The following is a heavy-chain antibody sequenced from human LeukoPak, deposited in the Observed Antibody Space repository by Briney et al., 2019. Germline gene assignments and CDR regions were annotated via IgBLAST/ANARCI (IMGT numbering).Heavy chain of an antibody. Sequence: PSETLSLTCTVSGGSISSSSYSWGWIRQPPGKGLEWIGSIYYSGTTYYNPSLKSRVTISVDTSKNQFSLKLSSVTAADTAVYYCARYDSDGSTNWFDPWGQGTLVTVSS. V-gene: IGHV4-39*01. D-gene: IGHD3-10*01. CDR2: IYYSGTT. CDR1: GGSISSSSYS. CDR3: ARYDSDGSTNWFDP. J-gene: IGHJ5*02.